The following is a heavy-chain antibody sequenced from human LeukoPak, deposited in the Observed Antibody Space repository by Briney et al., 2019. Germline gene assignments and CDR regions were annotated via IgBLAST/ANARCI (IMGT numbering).Heavy chain of an antibody. Sequence: ASVKVSCKASGYTFTGYYMHWARQAPGQGLEWMGRINPNSGGTNYAQKFQGRVTMTRDTSISTAYMELSRLRSDDTAVYYCAVDSSGYYGEFDYWGQGTLVTVSS. CDR1: GYTFTGYY. V-gene: IGHV1-2*06. CDR2: INPNSGGT. J-gene: IGHJ4*02. CDR3: AVDSSGYYGEFDY. D-gene: IGHD3-22*01.